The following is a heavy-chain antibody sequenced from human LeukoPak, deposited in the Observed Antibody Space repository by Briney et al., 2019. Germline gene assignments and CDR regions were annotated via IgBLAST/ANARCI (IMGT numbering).Heavy chain of an antibody. J-gene: IGHJ3*02. CDR3: VRDRAVSPFPPDAFDM. D-gene: IGHD4-17*01. Sequence: GGSLRLSCAAAGFTFNNYAMSWVRQAPGKGLEWVSAISGSGGSTYYTDSVTGRFTISRDNSKNTLYLQMNGLSAEDTAVYYCVRDRAVSPFPPDAFDMWGQGTMVTVAS. CDR1: GFTFNNYA. CDR2: ISGSGGST. V-gene: IGHV3-23*01.